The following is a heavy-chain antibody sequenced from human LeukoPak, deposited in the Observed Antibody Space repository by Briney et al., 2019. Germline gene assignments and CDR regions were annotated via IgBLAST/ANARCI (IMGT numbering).Heavy chain of an antibody. J-gene: IGHJ4*02. CDR2: INHSGST. V-gene: IGHV4-34*01. CDR3: AEGAVADPFDY. Sequence: NASETLSLTCAVYGGSFSGYYWSWIRQPPGKGLEWIGEINHSGSTNYYPSLKSRVTISVDTSKNQFSLKLSSVTAADTAVYYCAEGAVADPFDYWGQGTLVTVSS. CDR1: GGSFSGYY. D-gene: IGHD6-19*01.